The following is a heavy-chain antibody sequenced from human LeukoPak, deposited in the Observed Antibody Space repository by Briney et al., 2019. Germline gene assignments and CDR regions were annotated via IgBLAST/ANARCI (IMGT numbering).Heavy chain of an antibody. J-gene: IGHJ4*02. V-gene: IGHV4-59*02. Sequence: SETLSLTCTVSGGSVSSYYWSWIRQPPGKGLEWIGYIYYSGSTNYNPSLKSRVTISVDTSKNQFSLKLSSVTAADTAVYYCARDGSGSLIDYWGQGTLVTVSS. CDR3: ARDGSGSLIDY. CDR1: GGSVSSYY. D-gene: IGHD1-26*01. CDR2: IYYSGST.